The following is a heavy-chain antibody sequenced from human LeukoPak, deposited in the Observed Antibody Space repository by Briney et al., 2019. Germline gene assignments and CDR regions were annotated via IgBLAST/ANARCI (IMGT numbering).Heavy chain of an antibody. CDR2: IYSGGST. J-gene: IGHJ4*02. CDR1: GFTVSSNY. V-gene: IGHV3-53*01. Sequence: PGGSLRLSCAASGFTVSSNYMSWVRQAPGKGLEWVSVIYSGGSTYYADSVKGRFTISRDNSKNTLYLQMNSLRAEDTAVYYCARDVLAARHPTYFDYWGQGTLVNVSS. D-gene: IGHD6-6*01. CDR3: ARDVLAARHPTYFDY.